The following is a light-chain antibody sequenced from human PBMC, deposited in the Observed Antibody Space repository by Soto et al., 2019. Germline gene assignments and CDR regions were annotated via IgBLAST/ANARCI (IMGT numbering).Light chain of an antibody. CDR2: SDN. Sequence: QSVLTQPPSASGTPGQRVTISCSGSRSNIGTNPVNWYQQLPGTAPKLLIYSDNQRPSGVPDRFSGSRSGTSASLAISWLQSEDEADYYCAAWDDSLNGYVFATGTKVTV. V-gene: IGLV1-44*01. CDR1: RSNIGTNP. J-gene: IGLJ1*01. CDR3: AAWDDSLNGYV.